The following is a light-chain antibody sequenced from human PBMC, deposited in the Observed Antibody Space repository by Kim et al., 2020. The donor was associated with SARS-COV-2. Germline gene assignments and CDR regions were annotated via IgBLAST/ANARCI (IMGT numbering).Light chain of an antibody. J-gene: IGLJ1*01. CDR1: SSDVGGYNY. V-gene: IGLV2-8*01. CDR2: EVS. CDR3: SSYEGSNNYV. Sequence: QSALTQPPSASGSPGQSVTISCTGTSSDVGGYNYVSWYQQHPGKAPKLMIYEVSKRPSGVPDRFSGSKSGNTASLTVSGLQAEDEADYYCSSYEGSNNYVFGNGTKVTVL.